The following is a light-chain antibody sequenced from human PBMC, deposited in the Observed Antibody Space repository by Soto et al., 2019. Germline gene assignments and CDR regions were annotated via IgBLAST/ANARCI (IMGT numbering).Light chain of an antibody. CDR3: QQYSNSWT. V-gene: IGKV3-20*01. CDR1: QSVSSSY. J-gene: IGKJ1*01. CDR2: GES. Sequence: EIVLTQSPGTLSLSPGERATLSCRASQSVSSSYLAWYQQKPGQAPRLLIYGESSRATGIPDRFSGSGSGTDFTLTISRLEPEDFAVYYRQQYSNSWTFGQGTKVDIK.